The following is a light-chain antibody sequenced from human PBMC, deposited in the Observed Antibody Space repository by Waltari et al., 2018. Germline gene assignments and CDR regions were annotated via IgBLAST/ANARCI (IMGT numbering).Light chain of an antibody. V-gene: IGLV7-46*01. J-gene: IGLJ3*02. Sequence: QAVVTQEPSLTVSPGGTVTLTCGSSPGAVTSGHYPYWFQQKPGQAPRTLIYDTSNKHSRTPARFSGSLLGGKAALTLSGAQPEDEAEYSCLLYYGGARVFGGGTRLTVL. CDR2: DTS. CDR1: PGAVTSGHY. CDR3: LLYYGGARV.